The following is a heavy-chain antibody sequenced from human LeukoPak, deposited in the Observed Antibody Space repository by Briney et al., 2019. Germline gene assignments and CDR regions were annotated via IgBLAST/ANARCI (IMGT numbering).Heavy chain of an antibody. Sequence: GASVKVSCKASGYTFTGYYMNWVRQAPGQGLEWMGWINPNSGAPNYAQKFQGRVTMTIDTSITTPYMDLSRLRSDDMAVYYCARGGHYYDFWSGYPGPPNWFDPWGQGTLVTVSS. CDR1: GYTFTGYY. CDR3: ARGGHYYDFWSGYPGPPNWFDP. D-gene: IGHD3-3*01. CDR2: INPNSGAP. J-gene: IGHJ5*02. V-gene: IGHV1-2*02.